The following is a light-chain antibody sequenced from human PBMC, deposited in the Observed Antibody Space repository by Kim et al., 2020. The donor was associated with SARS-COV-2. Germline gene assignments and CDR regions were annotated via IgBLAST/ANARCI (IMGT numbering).Light chain of an antibody. J-gene: IGKJ2*01. V-gene: IGKV1-5*01. Sequence: LSASVGDRVTITCRASQSISSWLAWYQQKPGKAPKLLIYDASSLESGVPSRFSGSGSGTEFTLTISSLQPDDFATYYCQQYNSGVTFGQGTKLEI. CDR2: DAS. CDR1: QSISSW. CDR3: QQYNSGVT.